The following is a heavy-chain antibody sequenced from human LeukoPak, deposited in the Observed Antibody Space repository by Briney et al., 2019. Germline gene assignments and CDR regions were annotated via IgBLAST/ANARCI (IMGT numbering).Heavy chain of an antibody. J-gene: IGHJ5*02. CDR2: IYPGDSDT. D-gene: IGHD2-2*01. Sequence: GESLRISCKGSGYSFTSYWIGWVRQMPGKGLEWMGIIYPGDSDTRYSPSFQGQVTISADKSISTAYLQWSSLKASDTAMYYCARGSTSLASWFDPWGQGTLVTVSS. CDR1: GYSFTSYW. CDR3: ARGSTSLASWFDP. V-gene: IGHV5-51*01.